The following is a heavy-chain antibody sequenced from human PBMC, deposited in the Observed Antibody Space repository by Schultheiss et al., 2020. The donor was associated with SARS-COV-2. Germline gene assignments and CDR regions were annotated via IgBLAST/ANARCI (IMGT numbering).Heavy chain of an antibody. D-gene: IGHD2-8*01. CDR2: INRSGNT. J-gene: IGHJ6*02. CDR1: GGSVRDFQ. V-gene: IGHV4-4*07. Sequence: SETLSLTCTVSGGSVRDFQWIWIRQPAGKGLEWIGRINRSGNTNYNPSLNSRITVSTDASANQFSLKLTSVTAADTALYFCARDNGFYAVEVWGQGTTVTVSS. CDR3: ARDNGFYAVEV.